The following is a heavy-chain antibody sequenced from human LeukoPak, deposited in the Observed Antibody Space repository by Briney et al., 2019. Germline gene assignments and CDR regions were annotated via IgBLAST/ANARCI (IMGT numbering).Heavy chain of an antibody. J-gene: IGHJ4*02. V-gene: IGHV5-51*07. CDR3: ARHARYCSNGVCYVDY. Sequence: GESLKISCKGSGYSFISYWIVWVHQMPGKGLEWMGIIYPGDSDTRYSPSFQGQVTISADKSISTAYLQWSSLKASDTAMYYCARHARYCSNGVCYVDYWGQGTLVTVSS. CDR2: IYPGDSDT. D-gene: IGHD2-8*01. CDR1: GYSFISYW.